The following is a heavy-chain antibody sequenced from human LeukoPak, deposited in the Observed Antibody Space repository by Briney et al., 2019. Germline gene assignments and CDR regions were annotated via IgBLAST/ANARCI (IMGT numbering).Heavy chain of an antibody. CDR1: GYTFIGYY. CDR2: IIPNSGDT. Sequence: ASVKVSCKTSGYTFIGYYMHWVRQAPGQWLEWMGRIIPNSGDTNYAQKFQGRVTMTSDTSISTVYLELSRLRSDDTAVYYCARDLFWSGYPYFDFWGQGTLVTVSS. V-gene: IGHV1-2*06. D-gene: IGHD3-3*01. CDR3: ARDLFWSGYPYFDF. J-gene: IGHJ4*02.